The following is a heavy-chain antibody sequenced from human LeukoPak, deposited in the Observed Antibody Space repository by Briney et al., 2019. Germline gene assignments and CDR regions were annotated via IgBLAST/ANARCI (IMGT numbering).Heavy chain of an antibody. CDR3: ARGLSHGFDY. CDR2: IYYSGST. V-gene: IGHV4-59*01. Sequence: SETLSLTCTVSDGSISSYYWSWIRQPPGKGLEWIGYIYYSGSTNYNPSLESRVTISVDTSKSQFSLKVSSVTAADTAVYYCARGLSHGFDYWGQGSLVTVSS. J-gene: IGHJ4*02. CDR1: DGSISSYY.